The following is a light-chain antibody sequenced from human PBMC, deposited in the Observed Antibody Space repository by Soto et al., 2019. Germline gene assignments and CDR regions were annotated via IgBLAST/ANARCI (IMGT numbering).Light chain of an antibody. CDR3: QQYGSSPPIT. Sequence: EIVMTQSPGTLSLSPGERATLSCRASQSVSSRLAWYQQKPGQAPRLLISGASSRATGIPDRFSGSGSGTDFTLTISRLEPEDFAVYYCQQYGSSPPITFGQGTKVDIK. J-gene: IGKJ1*01. CDR2: GAS. CDR1: QSVSSR. V-gene: IGKV3-20*01.